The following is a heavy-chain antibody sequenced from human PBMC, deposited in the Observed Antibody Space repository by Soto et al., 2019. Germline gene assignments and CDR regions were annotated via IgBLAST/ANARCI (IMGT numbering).Heavy chain of an antibody. CDR1: GGTFSSYA. V-gene: IGHV1-69*13. CDR3: ARDQRPLPYYGSGSYYHYYGMDV. CDR2: IIPIFGTA. Sequence: SVKVSWKASGGTFSSYAISWVRQAPGRGLEWMGGIIPIFGTANYAQKFQGRVTITADESTSTAYMELSSLRSEDTAVYYCARDQRPLPYYGSGSYYHYYGMDVWGQGTTVTVSS. D-gene: IGHD3-10*01. J-gene: IGHJ6*02.